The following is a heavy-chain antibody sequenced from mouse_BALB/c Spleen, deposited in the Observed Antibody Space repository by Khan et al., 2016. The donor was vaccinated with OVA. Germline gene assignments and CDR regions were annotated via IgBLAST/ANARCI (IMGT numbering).Heavy chain of an antibody. CDR1: GFSLTNYG. Sequence: QVQLKESGPGLVAPSQSLSITCTVSGFSLTNYGVHWVRQPPGKGLEWLGIIWAGGSTNYNSALMSRVSIRKDNAKSQVFLKMNSLQPDDTAIYYCVRETAYYSNYEAMDYWGQGTSVTVSS. CDR2: IWAGGST. V-gene: IGHV2-9*02. J-gene: IGHJ4*01. CDR3: VRETAYYSNYEAMDY. D-gene: IGHD2-5*01.